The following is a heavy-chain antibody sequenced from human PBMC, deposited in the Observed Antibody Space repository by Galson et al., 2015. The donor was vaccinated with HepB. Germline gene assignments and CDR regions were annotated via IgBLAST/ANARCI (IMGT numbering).Heavy chain of an antibody. CDR3: ARMTNSGWLDAFDI. J-gene: IGHJ3*02. CDR1: GFSLSTSGMC. V-gene: IGHV2-70*11. D-gene: IGHD6-19*01. CDR2: IDWDDDK. Sequence: PALVKPTPTLTLTCTFSGFSLSTSGMCVSWIRQPPGKALEWLARIDWDDDKYYSTSLKTRLTISKDTSKNQVVLTMTNMDPVDTATYYCARMTNSGWLDAFDIWGQGTMVTVSS.